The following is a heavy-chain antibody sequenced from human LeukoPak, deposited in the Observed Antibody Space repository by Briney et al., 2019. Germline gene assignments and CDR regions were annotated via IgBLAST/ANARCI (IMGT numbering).Heavy chain of an antibody. Sequence: PSETLSLTCTVSGGSISSGSYYWSWIRQPAGKGLEWIGRIYTSGSTDYNPSLKSRVTLSVDTSKNQFSLKLGSVTAADTAVYYCARDKDLTGVLDYGGQGTLVTVSS. CDR3: ARDKDLTGVLDY. D-gene: IGHD7-27*01. V-gene: IGHV4-61*02. CDR2: IYTSGST. J-gene: IGHJ4*02. CDR1: GGSISSGSYY.